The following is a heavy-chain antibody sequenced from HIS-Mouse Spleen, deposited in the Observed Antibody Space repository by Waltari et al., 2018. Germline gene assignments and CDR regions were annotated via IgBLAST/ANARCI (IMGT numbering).Heavy chain of an antibody. CDR1: VGSFSGYH. D-gene: IGHD3-16*01. CDR3: ARGLGRDAFDI. CDR2: INHSGST. Sequence: QVQLQQWGAGLLKPSETLSLTCAVYVGSFSGYHCSWIRQPPGQGLAWIGEINHSGSTNYNPSLKSRVTISVDTSKNQFSLKLSSVTAADTAVYYCARGLGRDAFDIWGQGTMVTVSS. J-gene: IGHJ3*02. V-gene: IGHV4-34*01.